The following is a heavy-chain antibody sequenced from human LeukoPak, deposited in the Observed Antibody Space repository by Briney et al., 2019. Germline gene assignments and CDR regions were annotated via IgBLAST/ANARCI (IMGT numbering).Heavy chain of an antibody. CDR2: IYYSGTT. D-gene: IGHD4-11*01. CDR3: ARDIGDDYTLGY. J-gene: IGHJ4*02. CDR1: GGNISGSSYY. V-gene: IGHV4-39*07. Sequence: PSETLSLTCTVSGGNISGSSYYWSWIRQPPGKGLEWIGSIYYSGTTYYSPSLKSRVTISEDTSKNQFSLRLTSVTAADTALYYCARDIGDDYTLGYWGQGTLVTVSS.